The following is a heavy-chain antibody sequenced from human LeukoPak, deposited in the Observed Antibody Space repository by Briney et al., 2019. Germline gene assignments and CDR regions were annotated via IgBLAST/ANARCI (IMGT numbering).Heavy chain of an antibody. V-gene: IGHV4-34*01. J-gene: IGHJ4*02. Sequence: PSETLSLTCAVYGGSFSGYYWSWIRQPPGKGLEWIGEINHSGSTNYNPSLKSRVTISVDTSKNQFSLKLRSVTAADTAVYYCARRSSWTDFDYWGQGTLVTVSS. CDR3: ARRSSWTDFDY. CDR2: INHSGST. CDR1: GGSFSGYY. D-gene: IGHD6-13*01.